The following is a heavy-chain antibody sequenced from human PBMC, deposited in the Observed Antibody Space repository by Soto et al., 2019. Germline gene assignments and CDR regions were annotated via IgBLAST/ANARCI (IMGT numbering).Heavy chain of an antibody. Sequence: GESLKISCAASGFTFSSYWMSWVRQAPGKGLEWVANIKQDGSEKYYVDSVKGRFTISRDNAKNSLYLQMNSLRAEDTAVYYCARDASTADAFDIWGQGTMVTVSS. CDR3: ARDASTADAFDI. CDR1: GFTFSSYW. CDR2: IKQDGSEK. V-gene: IGHV3-7*03. J-gene: IGHJ3*02.